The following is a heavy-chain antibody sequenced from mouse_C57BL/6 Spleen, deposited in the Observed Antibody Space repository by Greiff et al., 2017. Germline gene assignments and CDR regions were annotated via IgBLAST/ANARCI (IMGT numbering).Heavy chain of an antibody. J-gene: IGHJ4*01. CDR3: ASSIVGDYAMDY. CDR2: IDPSDSET. CDR1: GYTFTSYW. V-gene: IGHV1-52*01. Sequence: QVQLQQPGAELVRPGSSVKLSCKASGYTFTSYWMHWVKQRPIQGLEWIGNIDPSDSETHYNQKFKDKATLTVDKSSGTAYMQLSSLTSEDSAVYYCASSIVGDYAMDYWGQGTSVTVSS. D-gene: IGHD2-10*02.